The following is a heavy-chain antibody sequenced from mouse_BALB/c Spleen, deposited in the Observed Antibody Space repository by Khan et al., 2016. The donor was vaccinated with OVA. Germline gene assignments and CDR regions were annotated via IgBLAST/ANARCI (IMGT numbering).Heavy chain of an antibody. V-gene: IGHV3-2*02. CDR1: GYSITSDYA. CDR3: ARNNYCGYAMDY. J-gene: IGHJ4*01. D-gene: IGHD1-1*01. CDR2: ISYGGST. Sequence: EVQLQESGPGLVKPSQSLSLTCTVTGYSITSDYAWDWIRQFPGNKLEWMGYISYGGSTGYNPSLKSRISITRDTSKNQFFLQLNSVTTEDTATYDCARNNYCGYAMDYWGQGTTVTVSS.